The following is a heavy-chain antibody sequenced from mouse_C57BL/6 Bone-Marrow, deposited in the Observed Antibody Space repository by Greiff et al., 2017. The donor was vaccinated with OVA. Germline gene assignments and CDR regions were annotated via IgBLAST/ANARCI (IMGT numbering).Heavy chain of an antibody. CDR1: GYTFTDYE. CDR3: TRERDYYGSRGFAY. J-gene: IGHJ3*01. V-gene: IGHV1-15*01. D-gene: IGHD1-1*01. Sequence: VKLMESGAELVRPGASVTLSCKASGYTFTDYEMHWVKQTPVHGLEWIGAIDPETGGTAYNQKFKGKAILTADKSSRTAYMELRSLTSEDSAVYYCTRERDYYGSRGFAYWGQGTLVTVSA. CDR2: IDPETGGT.